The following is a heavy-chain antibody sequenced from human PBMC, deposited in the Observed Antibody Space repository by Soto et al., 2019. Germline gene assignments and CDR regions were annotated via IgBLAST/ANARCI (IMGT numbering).Heavy chain of an antibody. D-gene: IGHD3-10*01. CDR1: GFTFSSYS. Sequence: LRLSCAASGFTFSSYSMNWVRQAPGKGLEWVSYISSSSSTIYYADSVKGRFTISRDNAKNSLYLQMNSLRDEDTAVYYCAREGSPLQTALSFGESKYSFVYWGPAPPVTGSS. J-gene: IGHJ4*02. CDR2: ISSSSSTI. V-gene: IGHV3-48*02. CDR3: AREGSPLQTALSFGESKYSFVY.